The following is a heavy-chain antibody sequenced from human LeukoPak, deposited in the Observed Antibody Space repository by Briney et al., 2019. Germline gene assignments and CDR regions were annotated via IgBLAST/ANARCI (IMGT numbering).Heavy chain of an antibody. V-gene: IGHV3-23*01. D-gene: IGHD1/OR15-1a*01. CDR2: ISGSGGST. Sequence: GGSLRLSCAASRFTFSSYAMSWVRQAPGKGLEWVSAISGSGGSTYYADSVKGRFTISRDNAKNSLYLQMNSLRAEDTAVYYCARGEQYNWFDPWGQGTLVTVSS. J-gene: IGHJ5*02. CDR3: ARGEQYNWFDP. CDR1: RFTFSSYA.